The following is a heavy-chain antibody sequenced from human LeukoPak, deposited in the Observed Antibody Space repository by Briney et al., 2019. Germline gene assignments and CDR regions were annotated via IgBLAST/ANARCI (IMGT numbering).Heavy chain of an antibody. V-gene: IGHV4-30-2*01. CDR2: IYHSGST. D-gene: IGHD3-22*01. Sequence: SQTLSLTCAVSGGSISSGGYSWSWIRQPPGKGLEWIGYIYHSGSTYYNPSLKSRVTISVDRSKNQFSLKLSSVTAADTAVYYCARGRNSSGFDYWGQGTLVTVSS. CDR3: ARGRNSSGFDY. CDR1: GGSISSGGYS. J-gene: IGHJ4*02.